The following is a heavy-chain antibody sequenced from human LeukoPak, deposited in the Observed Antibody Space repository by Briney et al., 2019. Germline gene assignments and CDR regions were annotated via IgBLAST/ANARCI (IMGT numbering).Heavy chain of an antibody. CDR3: ARVGALSSSWLLY. CDR2: ISYDGSNK. V-gene: IGHV3-30*03. J-gene: IGHJ4*02. CDR1: GFTFSSYG. Sequence: GGSLRLSCAASGFTFSSYGMHWVRQAPGKGLEWVAVISYDGSNKYYADSVKGRFTISRDNAKNSLYLQMNSLRAEDTAVYFCARVGALSSSWLLYWGQGTLVTVSS. D-gene: IGHD6-13*01.